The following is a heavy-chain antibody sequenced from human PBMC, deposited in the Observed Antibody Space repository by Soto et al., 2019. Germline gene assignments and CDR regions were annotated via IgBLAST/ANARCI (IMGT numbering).Heavy chain of an antibody. V-gene: IGHV3-72*01. D-gene: IGHD3-16*02. CDR1: GFSFSNHF. J-gene: IGHJ1*01. CDR2: SKNKANSYAT. Sequence: EVQLVESGGGLVQPGGSLRLSCAASGFSFSNHFMDWVRQLPGKGLEWVARSKNKANSYATEYAASVKGRFTVSRDDSTKTVHLQMNSLTTEDTAVYYCARGQDFMSVGVIPYLQYWGQGTPVTVSS. CDR3: ARGQDFMSVGVIPYLQY.